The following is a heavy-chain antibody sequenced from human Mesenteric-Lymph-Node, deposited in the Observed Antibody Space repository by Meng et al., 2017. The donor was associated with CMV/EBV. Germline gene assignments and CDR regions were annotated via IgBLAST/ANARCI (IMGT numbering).Heavy chain of an antibody. Sequence: GGSLRLSCAASGFTFSDYYMSWIRQAPGKGLEWVSYISSSGSTIYYADSVKGRFTISRDNAKNSLYLQMNSLRAEDTAVYYCAREGGYCSSTSCYGYYYYYGMDVWGQGTTVTVSS. CDR3: AREGGYCSSTSCYGYYYYYGMDV. D-gene: IGHD2-2*01. V-gene: IGHV3-11*01. J-gene: IGHJ6*02. CDR2: ISSSGSTI. CDR1: GFTFSDYY.